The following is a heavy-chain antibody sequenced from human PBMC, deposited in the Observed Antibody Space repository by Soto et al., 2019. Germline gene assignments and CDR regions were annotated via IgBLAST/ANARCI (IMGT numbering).Heavy chain of an antibody. CDR3: ARGHYDVLTGYYVRYFDY. CDR1: GGSVRSDDYF. V-gene: IGHV4-30-4*01. D-gene: IGHD3-9*01. Sequence: QVQLQESGPGLVKPSQTLSLRCSVSGGSVRSDDYFWSWIRQPPGKALEWMGYISHSGTAYYNPSLKRRLAMSIDTSKKHFSLSLGSLTAADTATYYCARGHYDVLTGYYVRYFDYWGRGTRVTVSS. CDR2: ISHSGTA. J-gene: IGHJ4*02.